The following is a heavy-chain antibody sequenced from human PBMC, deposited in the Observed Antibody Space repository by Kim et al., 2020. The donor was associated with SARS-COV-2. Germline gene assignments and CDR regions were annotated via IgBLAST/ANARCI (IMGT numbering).Heavy chain of an antibody. D-gene: IGHD6-13*01. V-gene: IGHV7-4-1*02. Sequence: ASVKVSCKASGYTFTSYAMNWVRQAPGQGLEWMGWINTNTGNPTYAQGFTGRFVFSLDTSVSTAYLQISSLKAEDTAVYYCARQPRPEQQLVQGGYWYFDLWARGTLVTVSS. CDR1: GYTFTSYA. CDR2: INTNTGNP. CDR3: ARQPRPEQQLVQGGYWYFDL. J-gene: IGHJ2*01.